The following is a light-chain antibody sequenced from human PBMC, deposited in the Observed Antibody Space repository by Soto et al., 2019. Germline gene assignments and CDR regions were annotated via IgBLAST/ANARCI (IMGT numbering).Light chain of an antibody. CDR2: DAS. CDR1: QYVNIY. V-gene: IGKV3-11*01. J-gene: IGKJ4*01. Sequence: EIVLTQSPATVSLSPGXRVTLSCRASQYVNIYLAWYQQKPGQAPRLLIYDASNRATGVPARFSGSGSGTDFTLTLSSLESEDFAVYYCQQRANWPLTFGGGTKVDIK. CDR3: QQRANWPLT.